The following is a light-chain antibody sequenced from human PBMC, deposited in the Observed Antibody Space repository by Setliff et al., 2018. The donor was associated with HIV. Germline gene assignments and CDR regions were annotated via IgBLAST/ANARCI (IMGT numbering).Light chain of an antibody. J-gene: IGLJ2*01. CDR3: SSYTSGTTRVV. CDR2: DVT. Sequence: QSVLTQPASVSGSPGQSITISCTGTSSDVGGYDYVSWYQQHPGKAPKLMIYDVTNRPAGLSNRFSGSKSGNTASLTISGLQAEDEADYYSSSYTSGTTRVVFGGGTKVTV. V-gene: IGLV2-14*03. CDR1: SSDVGGYDY.